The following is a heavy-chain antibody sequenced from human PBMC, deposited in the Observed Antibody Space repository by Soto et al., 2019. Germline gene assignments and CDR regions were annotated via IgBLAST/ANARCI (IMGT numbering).Heavy chain of an antibody. CDR3: ARAIRNQLLSDY. D-gene: IGHD1-26*01. CDR1: GYTFTSYG. V-gene: IGHV1-8*02. CDR2: MNPDSANT. Sequence: QVQLVQSGAEVKKPGASVKVSCKASGYTFTSYGISWVRQAPGQGLEWMGWMNPDSANTGYAQKFQGRVTMTRDTSISTAYMELNSLTSEDTAVYYCARAIRNQLLSDYWGQGTLVTVSS. J-gene: IGHJ4*02.